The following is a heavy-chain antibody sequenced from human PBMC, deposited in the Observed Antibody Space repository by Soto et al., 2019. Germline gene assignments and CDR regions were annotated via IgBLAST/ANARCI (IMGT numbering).Heavy chain of an antibody. V-gene: IGHV4-39*01. D-gene: IGHD4-4*01. CDR2: VYYRGRS. J-gene: IGHJ4*02. Sequence: PSETLSLTCTVSGGSVTNSSYYWGWIRQSPGKGLEWIGSVYYRGRSYSKSSVKSRVTISVDTSKNQFSLNLNSVTASDTAVYFCVSQRTTVITQAHFAYRGPRAPVTVSS. CDR1: GGSVTNSSYY. CDR3: VSQRTTVITQAHFAY.